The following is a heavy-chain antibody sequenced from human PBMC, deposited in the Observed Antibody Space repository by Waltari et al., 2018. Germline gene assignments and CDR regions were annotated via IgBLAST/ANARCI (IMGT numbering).Heavy chain of an antibody. CDR3: ARAREGIAVAGTSVDY. Sequence: QVQLQESGPGLVKPSQTLSLTRTVSGGSISSGGYYWSWIRQHPGKGLEWIGYIYYSGSTYYNPSLKSRVTISVDTSKNQFSLKLSSVTAADTAVYYCARAREGIAVAGTSVDYWGQGTLVTVSS. D-gene: IGHD6-19*01. CDR1: GGSISSGGYY. V-gene: IGHV4-31*03. J-gene: IGHJ4*02. CDR2: IYYSGST.